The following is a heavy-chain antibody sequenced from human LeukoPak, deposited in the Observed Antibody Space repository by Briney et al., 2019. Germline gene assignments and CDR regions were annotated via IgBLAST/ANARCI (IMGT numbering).Heavy chain of an antibody. J-gene: IGHJ4*02. CDR1: GGSISSSNW. CDR2: IYHSGST. Sequence: SETLSLTCAVSGGSISSSNWWSWVRQPPGKGLEWIGEIYHSGSTNYNPSLKSRVTISVDKSKNQFSLKLSSVTAADTAVYYCARASSLWWFYFDYWGQGTLVTVSS. CDR3: ARASSLWWFYFDY. V-gene: IGHV4-4*02. D-gene: IGHD2-15*01.